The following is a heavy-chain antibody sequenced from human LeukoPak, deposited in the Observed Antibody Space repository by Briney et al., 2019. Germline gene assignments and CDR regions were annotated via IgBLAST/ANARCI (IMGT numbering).Heavy chain of an antibody. V-gene: IGHV3-49*04. CDR1: GFTFGDYA. D-gene: IGHD3-10*01. CDR2: IRSKAYGGTT. Sequence: PGRSLRLSCTASGFTFGDYAMSWVRQAPGKGLEWVGFIRSKAYGGTTEYAASVKGRFTISRDDSKSIAYLQMNSLKTEDTAVYYCTRKWKMFRDEYAFDIWGQGTMVTVSS. J-gene: IGHJ3*02. CDR3: TRKWKMFRDEYAFDI.